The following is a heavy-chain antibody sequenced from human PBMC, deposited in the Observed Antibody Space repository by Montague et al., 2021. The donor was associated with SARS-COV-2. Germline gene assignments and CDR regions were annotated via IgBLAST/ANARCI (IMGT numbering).Heavy chain of an antibody. V-gene: IGHV4-59*01. J-gene: IGHJ4*02. CDR1: GGSTSSYY. D-gene: IGHD6-13*01. Sequence: SETLSLTCTVSGGSTSSYYWSWIRQPPGKGLESIGFIYYCGSYNYNPSLKSRVTISVDTSKNQFSLNLSSVTAADTAVDYCARGTAAGANFDYWGQGTLVTVSS. CDR2: IYYCGSY. CDR3: ARGTAAGANFDY.